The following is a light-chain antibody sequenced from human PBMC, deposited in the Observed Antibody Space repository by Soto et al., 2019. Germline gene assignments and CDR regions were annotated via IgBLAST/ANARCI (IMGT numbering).Light chain of an antibody. J-gene: IGKJ1*01. CDR1: QSVSSSS. Sequence: EIVLTQSPGILSLSPGERATLSCRASQSVSSSSFAWYQQNPGQAPRLLIYGASSRATGIPDRFSGSGSGTDFTLTISRLEPEDFAVYYCQQYGSSPRAFGQGTKVEIK. CDR3: QQYGSSPRA. V-gene: IGKV3-20*01. CDR2: GAS.